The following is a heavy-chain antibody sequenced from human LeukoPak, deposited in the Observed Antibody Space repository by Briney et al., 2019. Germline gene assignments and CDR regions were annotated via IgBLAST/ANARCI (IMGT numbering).Heavy chain of an antibody. CDR1: GFTFSTYG. J-gene: IGHJ4*02. D-gene: IGHD1-26*01. CDR3: ARGGYSGPYYFDY. V-gene: IGHV3-33*01. CDR2: VWYDGSNI. Sequence: PGRSLRLSCAASGFTFSTYGMHWVRQAPGKGLEWVAVVWYDGSNIHYVDSVKGRFTISRDNSKSTLFLQMNSLTAEDTAVYYCARGGYSGPYYFDYWGQGALVTVSS.